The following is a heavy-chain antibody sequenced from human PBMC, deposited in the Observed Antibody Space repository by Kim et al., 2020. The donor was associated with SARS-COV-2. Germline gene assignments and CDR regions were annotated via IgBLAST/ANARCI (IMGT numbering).Heavy chain of an antibody. Sequence: PSFQGQVTISADKSISTAYLQWSSLKASDTAMYYCARQISGWYGWGYDPWGQGTLVTVSS. D-gene: IGHD6-19*01. J-gene: IGHJ5*02. CDR3: ARQISGWYGWGYDP. V-gene: IGHV5-51*01.